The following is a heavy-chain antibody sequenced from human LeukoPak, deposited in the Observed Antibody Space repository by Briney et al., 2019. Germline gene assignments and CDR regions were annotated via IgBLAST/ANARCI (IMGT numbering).Heavy chain of an antibody. CDR1: GFTYSTYA. CDR2: ISGSGSGT. CDR3: AKGGIAAAGTSFYFDY. Sequence: GGSLRLSCAASGFTYSTYAMSWVRQAPGKGLEWVSGISGSGSGTYYPDSVKGRFTISRDNSKNTLYPQMNSLRAEDTAVYYCAKGGIAAAGTSFYFDYWGQGTLVTVSS. J-gene: IGHJ4*02. D-gene: IGHD6-13*01. V-gene: IGHV3-23*01.